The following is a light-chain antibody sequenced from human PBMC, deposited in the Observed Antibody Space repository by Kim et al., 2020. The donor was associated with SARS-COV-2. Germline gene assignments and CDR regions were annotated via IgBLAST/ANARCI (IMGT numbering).Light chain of an antibody. CDR1: SSNIGAGYD. CDR3: QSYDSSLNVAVV. Sequence: QSVLTQPPSVCGAPGQRVTISCTGSSSNIGAGYDVHWYQQFPGTAPKLLIYGNSNRPSGVPDRFSGSKSGTSASLAITGLQAEDEADYYCQSYDSSLNVAVVFGGGTQLTVL. CDR2: GNS. J-gene: IGLJ2*01. V-gene: IGLV1-40*01.